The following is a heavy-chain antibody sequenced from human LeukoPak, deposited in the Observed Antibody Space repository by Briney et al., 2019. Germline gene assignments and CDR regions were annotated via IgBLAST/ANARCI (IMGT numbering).Heavy chain of an antibody. V-gene: IGHV3-21*04. CDR1: GFTFSSYS. CDR2: ISSSSSYI. J-gene: IGHJ4*02. Sequence: GGSLRLSCAASGFTFSSYSMNWVRQAPGKGLEWVSSISSSSSYIYYADSVKGRFTISRDNAKNSLYLQMNSLRAEDTAVYYCAKATLTGTKKPLDYWGQGTLVTVSS. D-gene: IGHD1-7*01. CDR3: AKATLTGTKKPLDY.